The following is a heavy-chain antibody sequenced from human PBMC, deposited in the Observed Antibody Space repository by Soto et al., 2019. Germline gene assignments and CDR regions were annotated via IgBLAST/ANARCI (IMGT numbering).Heavy chain of an antibody. V-gene: IGHV3-7*03. J-gene: IGHJ4*02. D-gene: IGHD3-10*01. Sequence: GGSLRLSCAASGFTFSSYWMSWVRQAPGKGLEWVANIKQDGSEKYYVDSVKGRFTISRDNAKNSLYLQMNSLRAEDTAVYYCARGGETFGSPRPLDYWGQGTLVTVSS. CDR3: ARGGETFGSPRPLDY. CDR2: IKQDGSEK. CDR1: GFTFSSYW.